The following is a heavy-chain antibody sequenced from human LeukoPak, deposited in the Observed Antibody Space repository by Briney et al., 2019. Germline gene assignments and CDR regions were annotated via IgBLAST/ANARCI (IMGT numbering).Heavy chain of an antibody. Sequence: SETLSLTCTFSGSSISRYYWSWIRQPPGKGLEWIGYVSYNGSTNYNPSLGSRVTISEDTSKNQFSLKLSSLTAADTAVYYCASPYTSRFDYWGQGALVTVSS. CDR3: ASPYTSRFDY. D-gene: IGHD3-16*01. J-gene: IGHJ4*02. CDR2: VSYNGST. V-gene: IGHV4-59*01. CDR1: GSSISRYY.